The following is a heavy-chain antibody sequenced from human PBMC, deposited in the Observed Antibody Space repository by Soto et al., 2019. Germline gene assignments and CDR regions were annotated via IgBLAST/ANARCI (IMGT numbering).Heavy chain of an antibody. D-gene: IGHD2-2*02. V-gene: IGHV3-33*01. CDR2: IWYDGSNK. CDR3: AREDIVVVPAAIEEGGIDY. J-gene: IGHJ4*02. CDR1: GFTFSSYG. Sequence: GGSLRLSCAASGFTFSSYGMHWVRQAPGKGLEWVAVIWYDGSNKYYADSVKGRFTISRDNSKNTLYLQMNSLRAEDTAVYYCAREDIVVVPAAIEEGGIDYWGQGTLVTVSS.